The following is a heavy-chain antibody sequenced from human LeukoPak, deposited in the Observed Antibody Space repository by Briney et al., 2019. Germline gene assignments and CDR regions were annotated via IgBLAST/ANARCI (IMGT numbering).Heavy chain of an antibody. Sequence: ASVKVSCKASGGTFSSYAISWVRQAPGQGLEWMGRIIPIFGTANYTQKFQGRVTITTDESTSTAYMELSSLRSEDTAVYYCARGFSSWYYYYYYMDVWGKGTTVTVSS. J-gene: IGHJ6*03. D-gene: IGHD6-13*01. V-gene: IGHV1-69*05. CDR2: IIPIFGTA. CDR1: GGTFSSYA. CDR3: ARGFSSWYYYYYYMDV.